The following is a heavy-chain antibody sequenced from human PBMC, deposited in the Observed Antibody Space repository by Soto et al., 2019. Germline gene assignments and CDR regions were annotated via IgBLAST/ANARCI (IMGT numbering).Heavy chain of an antibody. CDR1: GGSISSYY. Sequence: SETLSLTCTVSGGSISSYYWSWIRQPPGKGLEWIGYIYYSGSTNYNPSLKSRVTISVDTSKNQFSLKLSSVTAADTAVYYCARDPGRGSGWYKYAFDIWGQGTMVTVSS. CDR3: ARDPGRGSGWYKYAFDI. D-gene: IGHD6-19*01. J-gene: IGHJ3*02. V-gene: IGHV4-59*01. CDR2: IYYSGST.